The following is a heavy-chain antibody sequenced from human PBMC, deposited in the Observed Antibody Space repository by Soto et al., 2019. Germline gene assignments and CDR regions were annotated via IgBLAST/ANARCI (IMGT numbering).Heavy chain of an antibody. CDR3: ARDRWRRLGGDF. V-gene: IGHV3-33*01. J-gene: IGHJ4*02. CDR2: IYNDGSNE. CDR1: GFVFSDYG. Sequence: QVQLLESGGGVVQPGRSLRLSCTASGFVFSDYGMHWFRHAPGKGLEWVAVIYNDGSNEYYGDSVKGRFTISRDNSQNTLYLQMNILRAEDTGVYYCARDRWRRLGGDFWGQGTLVTVSS. D-gene: IGHD2-21*02.